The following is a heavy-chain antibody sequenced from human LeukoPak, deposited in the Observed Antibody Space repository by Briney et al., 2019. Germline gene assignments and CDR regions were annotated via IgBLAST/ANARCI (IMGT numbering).Heavy chain of an antibody. CDR3: ARHGAAAMSGWFDP. CDR1: GGSISSSSYY. D-gene: IGHD6-13*01. CDR2: IYYSGST. J-gene: IGHJ5*02. Sequence: PSETLSLTCTVSGGSISSSSYYWGWIRQPPGKGLEWIGSIYYSGSTYYNPSLKSRVTISVDTSKNQFSLKLSSVTAADTAVYYCARHGAAAMSGWFDPWGQGTLVTVSS. V-gene: IGHV4-39*01.